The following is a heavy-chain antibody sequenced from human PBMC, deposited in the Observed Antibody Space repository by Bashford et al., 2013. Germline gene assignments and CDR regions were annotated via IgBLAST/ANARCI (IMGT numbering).Heavy chain of an antibody. V-gene: IGHV4-59*01. CDR3: ARDPHGYNSK. J-gene: IGHJ4*02. Sequence: SETLSLTCIVSGGSISGYYWSWIRQPPGKRLEWIGYIYNSETTNYNPSLTSRITISVDTYNKQFSLKLTSVTAADTAVYYCARDPHGYNSKWGQGTLVTVSS. D-gene: IGHD4-23*01. CDR1: GGSISGYY. CDR2: IYNSETT.